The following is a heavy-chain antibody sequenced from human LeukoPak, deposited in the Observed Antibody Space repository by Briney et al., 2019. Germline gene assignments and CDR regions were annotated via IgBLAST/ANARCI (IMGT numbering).Heavy chain of an antibody. CDR3: ARDSKWLLSGEVDY. Sequence: ASVKVSCKASGYTFTSYGISWVRQAPGQGPEWMGWISAYNGNTNYAQKLQGRVTMTTDTSTSTAYMELRSLRSDDTAVYYCARDSKWLLSGEVDYWGQGTLVTVSS. CDR2: ISAYNGNT. D-gene: IGHD3-3*01. V-gene: IGHV1-18*01. CDR1: GYTFTSYG. J-gene: IGHJ4*02.